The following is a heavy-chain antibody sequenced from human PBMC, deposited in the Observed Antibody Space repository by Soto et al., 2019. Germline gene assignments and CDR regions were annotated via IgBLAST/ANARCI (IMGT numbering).Heavy chain of an antibody. D-gene: IGHD3-3*01. CDR1: GYTFTSYD. CDR2: MNPNSGNT. Sequence: GASVKVSCKASGYTFTSYDINWVRQATGQGLEWMGWMNPNSGNTGYAQKFQGRVTMTRNTSISTAYMELSSLRSEDTAVYYCARARYDFWSGYLNAFDIWGQGTMVTVSS. V-gene: IGHV1-8*01. J-gene: IGHJ3*02. CDR3: ARARYDFWSGYLNAFDI.